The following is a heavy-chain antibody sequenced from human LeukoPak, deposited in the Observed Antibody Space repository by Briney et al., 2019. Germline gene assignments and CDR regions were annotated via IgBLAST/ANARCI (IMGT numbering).Heavy chain of an antibody. CDR3: ARAIHYRAGFDP. J-gene: IGHJ5*02. D-gene: IGHD2-21*01. V-gene: IGHV3-74*01. CDR1: GFTFSSYW. CDR2: INSDGSST. Sequence: GGSLRLSCAASGFTFSSYWMHWVRQAPGKGLVWVSRINSDGSSTSYADSVKGRFTISRDNAKNTLYLQMNSLRAEDTAVYYCARAIHYRAGFDPWGQGTLVTVSS.